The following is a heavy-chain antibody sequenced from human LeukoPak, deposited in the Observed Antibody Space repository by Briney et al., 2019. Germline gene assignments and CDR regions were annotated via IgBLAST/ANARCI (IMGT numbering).Heavy chain of an antibody. CDR3: ARRYCSSTSCPRGVYGMDV. Sequence: SVKVSCKASGGTFSSYAISWVRQAPGQGLEWMGRIIPILGIANYAQKFQGRVTITADKSTSTAYMELSSLRSEDTAVYYCARRYCSSTSCPRGVYGMDVWGQGTTVTVSS. V-gene: IGHV1-69*04. D-gene: IGHD2-2*01. J-gene: IGHJ6*02. CDR2: IIPILGIA. CDR1: GGTFSSYA.